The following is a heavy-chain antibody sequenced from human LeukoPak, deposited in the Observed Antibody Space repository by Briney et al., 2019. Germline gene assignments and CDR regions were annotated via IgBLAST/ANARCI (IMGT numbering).Heavy chain of an antibody. CDR1: GFTFSSYG. CDR2: IRYDGSNR. J-gene: IGHJ4*02. Sequence: GGSLRLSCAASGFTFSSYGMHWVRQAPGKGLEWVAFIRYDGSNRYYADSVKGRFAISRDNSKNTLYLQVNSLRAEDTAVYYCAKDLPLDYWGQGTLVTVSS. V-gene: IGHV3-30*02. CDR3: AKDLPLDY.